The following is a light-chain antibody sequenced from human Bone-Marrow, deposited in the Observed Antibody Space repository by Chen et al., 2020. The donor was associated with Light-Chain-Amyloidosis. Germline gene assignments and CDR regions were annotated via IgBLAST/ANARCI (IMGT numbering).Light chain of an antibody. CDR1: HSLLHSDGRTY. V-gene: IGKV2D-29*01. CDR3: MQSIQLPRT. CDR2: EVS. Sequence: DILMTQTPLSLSVTPGQPASISCKSSHSLLHSDGRTYLFWFLQKPGQPPQLLMYEVSTRFSGVPDKFTGSGSGTNFTLNISRVEAEDVGIYYCMQSIQLPRTFGQGTKVEIK. J-gene: IGKJ1*01.